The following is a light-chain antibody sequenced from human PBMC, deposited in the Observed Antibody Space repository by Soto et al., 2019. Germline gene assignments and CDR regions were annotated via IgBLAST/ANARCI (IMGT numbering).Light chain of an antibody. CDR1: QSVNSNY. Sequence: EIVLTQSPGTLSLSPGERATLSCRASQSVNSNYLAWYQQKPGQAPRLLIYGASSRATGIPDRFSGSGSGTDFTLTISRLEPEDFEVYYCQQYGSSRTFGQGTRWISN. J-gene: IGKJ1*01. V-gene: IGKV3-20*01. CDR3: QQYGSSRT. CDR2: GAS.